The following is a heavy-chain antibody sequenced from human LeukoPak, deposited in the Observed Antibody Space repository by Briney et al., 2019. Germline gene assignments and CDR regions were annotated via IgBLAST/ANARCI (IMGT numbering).Heavy chain of an antibody. J-gene: IGHJ4*02. Sequence: GASVKVSCKASGYTLTGYYMHWVRQAPGQGLEWMGWINPNTGGTNYAQKFQGRVTMTRDTSISTAYMELSRLRSDDTAVYYCARVYSGSWYDYWGQGTLVTVSS. D-gene: IGHD6-13*01. CDR3: ARVYSGSWYDY. V-gene: IGHV1-2*02. CDR2: INPNTGGT. CDR1: GYTLTGYY.